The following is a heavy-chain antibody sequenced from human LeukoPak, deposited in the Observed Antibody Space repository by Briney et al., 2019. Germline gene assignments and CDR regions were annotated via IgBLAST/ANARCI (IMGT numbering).Heavy chain of an antibody. D-gene: IGHD1-14*01. J-gene: IGHJ3*02. Sequence: SETLSLTCTVSGYSISSGYYWGWIRQPPGKGLEWIGSIYHSGGTYYNASLKSRVTISVDTSKNQFSLKLSSVTAADTAVYYCARGLSPGTDAFDIWGQGTMVTVSS. CDR2: IYHSGGT. CDR1: GYSISSGYY. CDR3: ARGLSPGTDAFDI. V-gene: IGHV4-38-2*02.